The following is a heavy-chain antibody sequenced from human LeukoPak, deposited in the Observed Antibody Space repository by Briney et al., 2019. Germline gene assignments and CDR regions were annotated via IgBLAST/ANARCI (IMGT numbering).Heavy chain of an antibody. V-gene: IGHV4-34*01. CDR1: GGTLSGYY. CDR3: ARGYIVLVPAAIKDAFDI. Sequence: PSETLSLTCAVSGGTLSGYYWTWIRQPPGKGLEWIGEINHSGSTNYNPSLGSRVTISVDTSKNQFSLKLNSVTAADPAVYYCARGYIVLVPAAIKDAFDIWGRGTMVTVSS. D-gene: IGHD2-2*02. J-gene: IGHJ3*02. CDR2: INHSGST.